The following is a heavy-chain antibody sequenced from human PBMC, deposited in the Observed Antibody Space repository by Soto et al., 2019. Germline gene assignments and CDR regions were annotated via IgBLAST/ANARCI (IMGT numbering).Heavy chain of an antibody. D-gene: IGHD3-22*01. CDR2: VYYSGGA. V-gene: IGHV4-39*03. CDR3: LRVVEHATRQTDFDS. CDR1: GGYIDNNHSF. Sequence: SETLSLTCDVSGGYIDNNHSFWGWIRQPPGKGLEFIGSVYYSGGAYYNPSLKSRVTVSVDTSKNQRSMRVNSVTAADTAVYYCLRVVEHATRQTDFDSWGQGILVTVSS. J-gene: IGHJ4*02.